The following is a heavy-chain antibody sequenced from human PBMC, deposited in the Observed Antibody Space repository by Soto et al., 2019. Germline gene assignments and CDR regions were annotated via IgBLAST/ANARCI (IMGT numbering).Heavy chain of an antibody. CDR3: ARVATTVTGRGSLNYYYYMDV. CDR2: ISYSGST. V-gene: IGHV4-59*01. D-gene: IGHD4-17*01. Sequence: SETLSLTCTVSGGSISSYYWSWIRQPPGKGLEWIGYISYSGSTNYNPSLMSRVTISEDTSKNQFSLKVSSVTAADTAVYYCARVATTVTGRGSLNYYYYMDVWGKGTTVTVSS. CDR1: GGSISSYY. J-gene: IGHJ6*03.